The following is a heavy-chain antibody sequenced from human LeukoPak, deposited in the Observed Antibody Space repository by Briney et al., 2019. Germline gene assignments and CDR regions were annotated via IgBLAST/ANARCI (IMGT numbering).Heavy chain of an antibody. Sequence: GASVKVSCKASGYTFTGYYMHWVRQAPGQGLEWMGWINPNSGGTNYAQKFQGRVTMTRDTSISTAYMEVSRLRSDDTAVFYCAAPRAIYDYVWGSYRYGLDYWGQGTLVTVSS. D-gene: IGHD3-16*02. CDR2: INPNSGGT. J-gene: IGHJ4*02. CDR3: AAPRAIYDYVWGSYRYGLDY. CDR1: GYTFTGYY. V-gene: IGHV1-2*02.